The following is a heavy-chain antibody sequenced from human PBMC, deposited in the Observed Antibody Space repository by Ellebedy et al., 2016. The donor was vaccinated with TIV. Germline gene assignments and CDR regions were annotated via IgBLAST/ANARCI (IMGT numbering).Heavy chain of an antibody. CDR1: GYTSTGYY. CDR3: AILGYCSSTSCYAADY. Sequence: ASVKVSCKASGYTSTGYYMHWVRQAPGQGLEWMGWINPNSGGTNYAQKFQGWVTMTRDTSISTAYMELSRLRSDDTAVYYCAILGYCSSTSCYAADYWGQGTLVTVSS. J-gene: IGHJ4*02. D-gene: IGHD2-2*01. V-gene: IGHV1-2*04. CDR2: INPNSGGT.